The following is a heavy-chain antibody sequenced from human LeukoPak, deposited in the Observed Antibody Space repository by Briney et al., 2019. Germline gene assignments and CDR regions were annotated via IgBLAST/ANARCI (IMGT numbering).Heavy chain of an antibody. Sequence: PGGSLRLSCAASGFSFSDYNMNWVRQAPGKALEWVSGINWNGGSTGYADSVKGRFTISRDNAKNSLYLQMNSLRAEDTALYYCASSGGSSFYYYYMDVWGKGTTVTVSS. D-gene: IGHD6-19*01. V-gene: IGHV3-20*04. CDR1: GFSFSDYN. J-gene: IGHJ6*03. CDR3: ASSGGSSFYYYYMDV. CDR2: INWNGGST.